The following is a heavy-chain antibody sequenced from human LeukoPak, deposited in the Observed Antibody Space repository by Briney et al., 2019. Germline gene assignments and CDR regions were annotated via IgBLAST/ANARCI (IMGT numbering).Heavy chain of an antibody. CDR3: ARDASAYGSGEFFDY. V-gene: IGHV1-46*01. CDR2: INPSGGST. J-gene: IGHJ4*02. Sequence: ASVKVSCKASRYTFTSYYMHWVRQAPGQGLEWMGIINPSGGSTSYAQKFQGRVTMTRDTSTSTVYMELSSLRSEDTAVYYCARDASAYGSGEFFDYWGQGTLVTVSS. CDR1: RYTFTSYY. D-gene: IGHD3-10*01.